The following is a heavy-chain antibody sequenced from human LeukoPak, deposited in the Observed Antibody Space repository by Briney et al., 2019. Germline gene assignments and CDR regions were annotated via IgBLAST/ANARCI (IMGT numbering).Heavy chain of an antibody. V-gene: IGHV3-21*01. J-gene: IGHJ4*02. D-gene: IGHD1-26*01. Sequence: GGSLTLSCAASGFTFSSYSMNWVRQAPGKGLEWVSSISSSSSYIYYADSVKGRFTISRDNAKSSLYLQMNSLRAEDTAVYYCASSIVGATDYWGQGTLVTVSS. CDR3: ASSIVGATDY. CDR1: GFTFSSYS. CDR2: ISSSSSYI.